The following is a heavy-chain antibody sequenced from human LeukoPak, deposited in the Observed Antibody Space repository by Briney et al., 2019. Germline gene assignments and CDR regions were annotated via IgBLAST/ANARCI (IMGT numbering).Heavy chain of an antibody. CDR3: ARPGRLLRGHRGFDI. V-gene: IGHV4-34*01. Sequence: AGGSLRLSCAASGFTFSDHYMDWVRQSPQKGLEWIGEINHSGGTNYNPSLRGRVTMSIDTSKSQLSLKLMYVTAADTAVYYCARPGRLLRGHRGFDIWGQGTMVTVSS. D-gene: IGHD3-10*01. CDR1: GFTFSDHY. CDR2: INHSGGT. J-gene: IGHJ3*02.